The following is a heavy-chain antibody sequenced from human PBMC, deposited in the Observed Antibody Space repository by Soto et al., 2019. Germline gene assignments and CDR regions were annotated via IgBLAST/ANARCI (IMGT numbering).Heavy chain of an antibody. CDR3: ARDIGGYDY. CDR2: IYYSGST. V-gene: IGHV4-59*01. CDR1: GGSISSYY. Sequence: LSLTCTVSGGSISSYYWSWIRQPPGKGLEWIGYIYYSGSTNYNPSLKSRVTISVDTSKNQFSLKLSSVTAADTAVYYCARDIGGYDYWGQGTLVTVSS. J-gene: IGHJ4*02. D-gene: IGHD5-12*01.